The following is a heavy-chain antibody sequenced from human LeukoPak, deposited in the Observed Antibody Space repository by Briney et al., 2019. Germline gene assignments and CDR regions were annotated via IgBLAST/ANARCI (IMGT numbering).Heavy chain of an antibody. V-gene: IGHV4-59*01. J-gene: IGHJ4*02. CDR2: IYSSGST. Sequence: SETLSLTCAVYGGSFSGYYGSWIRQPPGRGLEWIGDIYSSGSTNYSPSLKSRLTFSVDTSKNQFSLRLTSVTAADTAVYYCAREVRLVHLTTLTTTLDYWGQGTLVTVSS. CDR3: AREVRLVHLTTLTTTLDY. CDR1: GGSFSGYY. D-gene: IGHD4-11*01.